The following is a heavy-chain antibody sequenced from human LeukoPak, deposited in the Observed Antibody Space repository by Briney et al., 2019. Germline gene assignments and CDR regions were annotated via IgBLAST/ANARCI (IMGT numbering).Heavy chain of an antibody. CDR1: GGTFSSYA. J-gene: IGHJ3*02. Sequence: EASVKVSCKASGGTFSSYAISWVRQAPGQGLEWMGRIIPILGIANYAQKFQGRVTITADKSTSTAYMELSSLRSEDTAVYYCARDGCSGGSCYSRYAFDIWGQGTMVTVSS. CDR2: IIPILGIA. D-gene: IGHD2-15*01. CDR3: ARDGCSGGSCYSRYAFDI. V-gene: IGHV1-69*04.